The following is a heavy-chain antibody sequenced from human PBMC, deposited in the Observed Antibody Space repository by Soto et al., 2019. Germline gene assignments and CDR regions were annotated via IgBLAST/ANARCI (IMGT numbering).Heavy chain of an antibody. J-gene: IGHJ4*02. D-gene: IGHD3-9*01. CDR1: GFTFSSYS. Sequence: GGSLRLSCAASGFTFSSYSMNWVRQAPGKGLEWVSYISSSSSTIYYADSVKGRFTISRDNAKNSLYLQMNSLRAEDTAVYYCARGERGIYDILTGPTSYFDYWGQGTLVTVSS. CDR2: ISSSSSTI. CDR3: ARGERGIYDILTGPTSYFDY. V-gene: IGHV3-48*01.